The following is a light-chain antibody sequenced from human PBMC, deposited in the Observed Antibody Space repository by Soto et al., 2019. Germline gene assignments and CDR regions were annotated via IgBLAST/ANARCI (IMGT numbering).Light chain of an antibody. CDR1: QNVNSN. V-gene: IGKV3-15*01. J-gene: IGKJ1*01. Sequence: EMLMTQSPATLSVSPGERATLSCRASQNVNSNLAWYQQKPGQAPRLLIYVASTRATGIPARFSGSGSGTEFTLTISSLQSEDSAVYYCQQYNNWPSWTFGQGTKVEIK. CDR2: VAS. CDR3: QQYNNWPSWT.